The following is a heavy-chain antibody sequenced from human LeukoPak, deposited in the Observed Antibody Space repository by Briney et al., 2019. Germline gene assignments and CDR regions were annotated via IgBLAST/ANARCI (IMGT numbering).Heavy chain of an antibody. CDR1: GFTLSSYW. CDR2: IKQDGSEK. Sequence: GALRLSCADSGFTLSSYWMSWVRQAPRKGLEWVANIKQDGSEKYYVDSVKGRFTISRDNAKNSLYLQMNSLRAEDTAVYYCARARRFLEWLAHVHFDYWGQGTLVTVSS. V-gene: IGHV3-7*01. D-gene: IGHD3-3*01. J-gene: IGHJ4*02. CDR3: ARARRFLEWLAHVHFDY.